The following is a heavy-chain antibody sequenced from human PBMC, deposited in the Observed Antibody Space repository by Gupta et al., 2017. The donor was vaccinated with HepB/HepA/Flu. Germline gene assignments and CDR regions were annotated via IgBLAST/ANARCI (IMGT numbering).Heavy chain of an antibody. V-gene: IGHV4-31*03. CDR2: IYYSGST. D-gene: IGHD3-22*01. CDR1: GGSISSGGYY. Sequence: QVQLQESGPGLVKPSQTLSLPCTVSGGSISSGGYYWSWIRQHPGKGLEWIGYIYYSGSTYYNPSLKSRVTISVDTSKNQFSLKLSSVTAADTAVYYCARDRDDSSGYYLGDAFDIWGQGTMVTVSS. J-gene: IGHJ3*02. CDR3: ARDRDDSSGYYLGDAFDI.